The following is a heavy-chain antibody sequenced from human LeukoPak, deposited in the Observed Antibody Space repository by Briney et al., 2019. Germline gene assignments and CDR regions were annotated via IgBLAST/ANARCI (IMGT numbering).Heavy chain of an antibody. J-gene: IGHJ4*02. V-gene: IGHV4-34*01. CDR1: GGSFSGSK. CDR2: INHSGST. Sequence: PSETLSLTCAVRGGSFSGSKKSWIRQPPGKGLEWIGEINHSGSTNYNPSLKSRVTISVDTPKNQFSLKLSSVTAADTAVYYCAIVTTGALSDYCGQGTLVTVSS. D-gene: IGHD4-11*01. CDR3: AIVTTGALSDY.